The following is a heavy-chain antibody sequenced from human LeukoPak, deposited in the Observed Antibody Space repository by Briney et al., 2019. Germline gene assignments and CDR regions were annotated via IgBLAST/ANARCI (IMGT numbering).Heavy chain of an antibody. Sequence: PGGSLRLSCAASGFTFSSYSMNWVRQAPGKGLEWVSYISSSSSTIYYADSVKGRFTISRDNSKNTLYLQMNSLRAEDTAVYYCARDRTSYEYSFYYWGQGALVTVSS. CDR1: GFTFSSYS. V-gene: IGHV3-48*01. CDR3: ARDRTSYEYSFYY. CDR2: ISSSSSTI. J-gene: IGHJ4*02. D-gene: IGHD2/OR15-2a*01.